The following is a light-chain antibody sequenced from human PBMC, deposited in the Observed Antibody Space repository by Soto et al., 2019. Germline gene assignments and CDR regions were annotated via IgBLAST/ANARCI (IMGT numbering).Light chain of an antibody. CDR2: DAS. V-gene: IGKV1-5*01. J-gene: IGKJ4*01. Sequence: DIQMTQSPSTLSASVGDRVTITCRASQSISSWLAWYQQKPGKAPKLLIYDASSLESGVPSRFSGSGSGTEFTLTISSLQPEDFAVYYCQQYNDWPPAFGGGTKVDIK. CDR3: QQYNDWPPA. CDR1: QSISSW.